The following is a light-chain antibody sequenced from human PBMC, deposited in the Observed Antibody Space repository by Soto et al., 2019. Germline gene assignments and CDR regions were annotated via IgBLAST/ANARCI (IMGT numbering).Light chain of an antibody. CDR3: QSYASTLSASV. Sequence: QSVLTQPPSVSGAPGQRVTISCTGSSSNIGAGYDVHWYQQVTGTAPKLLIYVNNNRPSGVPDRFSGSKSGTSASLVITGLQAEDEADYYCQSYASTLSASVFAGGTKLPVL. V-gene: IGLV1-40*01. CDR2: VNN. CDR1: SSNIGAGYD. J-gene: IGLJ3*02.